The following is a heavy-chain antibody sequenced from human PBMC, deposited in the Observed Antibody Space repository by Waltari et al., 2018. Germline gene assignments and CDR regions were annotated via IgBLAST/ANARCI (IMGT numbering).Heavy chain of an antibody. V-gene: IGHV4-59*01. Sequence: QVQLQESGPGLVKPSETLSLTCTVSGGSISSYYWSWNRQPPGKGLEWIGYIYYSGSTNYNPSLKSRVTISVDTSKNQFSLKLSSVTAADTAVYYCARETLLGDYGPLFDYWGQGTLVTVSS. CDR3: ARETLLGDYGPLFDY. D-gene: IGHD4-17*01. CDR1: GGSISSYY. J-gene: IGHJ4*02. CDR2: IYYSGST.